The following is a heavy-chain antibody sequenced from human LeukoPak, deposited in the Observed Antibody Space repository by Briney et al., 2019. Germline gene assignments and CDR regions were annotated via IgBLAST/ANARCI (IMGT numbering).Heavy chain of an antibody. Sequence: GGSLRLSCGASGFTFSSYAMSWVRQPPGKGLEWVSAISGSGGSTYYADSVKGRFTISRDNSKNTLYLLMNSLRAEDTAVYYCAKDDEGQWPSPYYFDYWGQGALVTVSS. CDR2: ISGSGGST. J-gene: IGHJ4*02. CDR1: GFTFSSYA. D-gene: IGHD6-19*01. CDR3: AKDDEGQWPSPYYFDY. V-gene: IGHV3-23*01.